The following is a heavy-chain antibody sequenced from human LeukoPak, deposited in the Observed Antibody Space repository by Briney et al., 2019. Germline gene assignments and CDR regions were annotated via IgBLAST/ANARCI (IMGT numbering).Heavy chain of an antibody. CDR1: GGSISGYY. D-gene: IGHD3-10*01. V-gene: IGHV4-59*01. CDR3: ARDAGGGYFDY. Sequence: SETLSLTCTVSGGSISGYYWSWIRQPPGKGLEWIGYIFYTGSTNYNPSLKSRVTISVLTSKNRFSLKLSSVTAADTAVYYCARDAGGGYFDYWGQGTLVTVSS. CDR2: IFYTGST. J-gene: IGHJ4*02.